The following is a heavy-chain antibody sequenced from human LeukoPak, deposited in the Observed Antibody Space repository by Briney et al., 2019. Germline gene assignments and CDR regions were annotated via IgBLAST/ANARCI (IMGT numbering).Heavy chain of an antibody. CDR3: AKDRIAVAGTACWFDP. Sequence: GGSLRLSCAASGFTFSSYGMTWVRQTPGKGLEWVSSISSSGGSTYYADSVKGRFTISRDNSKCTLYVQMNSLRGEDTAVYYCAKDRIAVAGTACWFDPWGQGTLVTVSS. J-gene: IGHJ5*02. D-gene: IGHD6-19*01. CDR1: GFTFSSYG. CDR2: ISSSGGST. V-gene: IGHV3-23*01.